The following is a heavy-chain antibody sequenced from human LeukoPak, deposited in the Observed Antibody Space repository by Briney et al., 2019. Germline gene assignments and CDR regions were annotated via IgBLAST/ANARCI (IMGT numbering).Heavy chain of an antibody. CDR2: IYHSGST. CDR3: ARARYCSSTSCPWGMDV. J-gene: IGHJ6*02. CDR1: GGSISSSNW. D-gene: IGHD2-2*01. V-gene: IGHV4-4*02. Sequence: SGTLSLTCAVSGGSISSSNWWSWVRQPPGKGLEWIGEIYHSGSTNYNPSLKSRVTISVDKSKNQFSLKLSSATAADTAVYYCARARYCSSTSCPWGMDVWGQGTTVTVSS.